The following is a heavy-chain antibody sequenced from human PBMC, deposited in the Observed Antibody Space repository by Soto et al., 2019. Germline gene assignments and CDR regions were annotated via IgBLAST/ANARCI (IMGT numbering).Heavy chain of an antibody. CDR1: GGPISSSNW. V-gene: IGHV4-4*02. J-gene: IGHJ4*02. Sequence: KASETLSLPCAVSGGPISSSNWWSWVRQPPGKGLEWIGEIYHSGSTNYNPSLKSRVTISVDKSKNQFSLKLSSVTATDTAVYHCARDPNMVGVDYWGQGTLFTVSS. CDR2: IYHSGST. D-gene: IGHD1-26*01. CDR3: ARDPNMVGVDY.